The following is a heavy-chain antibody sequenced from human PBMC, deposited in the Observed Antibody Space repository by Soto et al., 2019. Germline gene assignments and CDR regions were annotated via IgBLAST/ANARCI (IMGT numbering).Heavy chain of an antibody. CDR3: ARGGWGGATFDYYGNDV. CDR2: VNGGNGNT. D-gene: IGHD1-26*01. V-gene: IGHV1-3*01. Sequence: ASVKVSCKASGYTFTTHVMHWVRQAPGQRLEWMGWVNGGNGNTKYSQKFQDRVTITRDTSTTTAYMELSRLRSEDTAVYYCARGGWGGATFDYYGNDVWGQGTTVTVSS. CDR1: GYTFTTHV. J-gene: IGHJ6*02.